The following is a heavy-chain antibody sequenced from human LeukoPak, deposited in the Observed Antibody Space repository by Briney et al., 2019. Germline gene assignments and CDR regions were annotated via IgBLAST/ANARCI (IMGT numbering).Heavy chain of an antibody. CDR2: IRYDGSNK. CDR3: AKVLWGGYYYYYMDV. J-gene: IGHJ6*03. Sequence: VGSLRLSCAASGFTFSSYGMHWVRQAPGKGLEWLAFIRYDGSNKYYADSVKGRFTISRHNSENTLYLQMNSLRAEDTAVYYCAKVLWGGYYYYYMDVWGKGTTVTVSS. V-gene: IGHV3-30*02. CDR1: GFTFSSYG. D-gene: IGHD2/OR15-2a*01.